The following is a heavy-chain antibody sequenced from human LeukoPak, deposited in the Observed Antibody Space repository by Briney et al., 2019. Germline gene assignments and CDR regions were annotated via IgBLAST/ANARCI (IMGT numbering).Heavy chain of an antibody. V-gene: IGHV3-30-3*01. D-gene: IGHD3-3*01. CDR3: ARGGSGYYPAALDY. CDR2: ISYDGSNK. Sequence: GRSLRLSCAASGFTFSSYAMHWVRQAPGKGLEWVAVISYDGSNKYYADSVKGRFTISRDNSKNTLYLQTNSLRAEDTAVYYCARGGSGYYPAALDYWGQGTLVTVSS. CDR1: GFTFSSYA. J-gene: IGHJ4*02.